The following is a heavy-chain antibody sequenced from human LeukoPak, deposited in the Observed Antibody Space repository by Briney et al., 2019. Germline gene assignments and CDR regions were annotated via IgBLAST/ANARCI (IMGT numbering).Heavy chain of an antibody. D-gene: IGHD3-22*01. CDR3: ARNYDSSGYYYRRGAFNI. Sequence: SETLSLTCTVSGDSITNYYWNWIRQTPGKGLEWIGCFYYSGSTSYNPSLKSRVTTSIDTSKNQFSLKMRSVTAADTAVYFCARNYDSSGYYYRRGAFNIWGQGTMVTVSS. J-gene: IGHJ3*02. V-gene: IGHV4-59*01. CDR1: GDSITNYY. CDR2: FYYSGST.